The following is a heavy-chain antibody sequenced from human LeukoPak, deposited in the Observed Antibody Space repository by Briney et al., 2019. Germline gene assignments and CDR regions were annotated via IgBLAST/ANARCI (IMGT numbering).Heavy chain of an antibody. J-gene: IGHJ4*02. Sequence: GGSLRLSCAASGFTYSSYWMHWVRQAPGKGLVWFSHINSDGSSTTYADSVKGRFTISRDNAKNTLYLQMNSLRAEDTAVYYCARPTGVHYFNYWGQGTLVTVSS. V-gene: IGHV3-74*01. CDR1: GFTYSSYW. CDR2: INSDGSST. CDR3: ARPTGVHYFNY. D-gene: IGHD7-27*01.